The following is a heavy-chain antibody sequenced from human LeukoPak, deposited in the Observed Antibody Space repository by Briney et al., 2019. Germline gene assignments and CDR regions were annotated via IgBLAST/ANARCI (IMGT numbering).Heavy chain of an antibody. J-gene: IGHJ4*02. CDR1: GGSISSSSYY. V-gene: IGHV4-39*07. Sequence: SETLSLTCTVSGGSISSSSYYWGWIRQPPGKGLEWIGEINHSGSTNYNPSLKSRVTISVDTSKNQFSLKLSSVTAADTAVYYCARPSRDYWGQGTLVTVSS. CDR2: INHSGST. CDR3: ARPSRDY.